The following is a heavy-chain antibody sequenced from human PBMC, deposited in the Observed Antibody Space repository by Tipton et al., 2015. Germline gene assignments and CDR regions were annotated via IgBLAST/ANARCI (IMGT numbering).Heavy chain of an antibody. Sequence: SLRLSCAASGFTFSSFEMHWVRQAPGKGLEWVALISYDGSHKYYADSVRGRFTISRDNSKSTLYLQMSSLRAEDTAVYYCVKGSEYWGQGTLVTVSS. J-gene: IGHJ4*02. CDR3: VKGSEY. V-gene: IGHV3-30*18. CDR1: GFTFSSFE. CDR2: ISYDGSHK.